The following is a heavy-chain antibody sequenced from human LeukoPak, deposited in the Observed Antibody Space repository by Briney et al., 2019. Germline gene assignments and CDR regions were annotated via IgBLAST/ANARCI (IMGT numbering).Heavy chain of an antibody. D-gene: IGHD6-13*01. J-gene: IGHJ5*02. V-gene: IGHV3-21*01. Sequence: PGGSLRLSCAASGFTFSSYSMNWVRQAPGKGLEWVSSISSSSSYIYYADSVKGRFTISRDNAKNSLYLQMNSLRAEDPAVYYCARDKFTAAAGAFLNWFDPWGQGTLVTVSS. CDR3: ARDKFTAAAGAFLNWFDP. CDR1: GFTFSSYS. CDR2: ISSSSSYI.